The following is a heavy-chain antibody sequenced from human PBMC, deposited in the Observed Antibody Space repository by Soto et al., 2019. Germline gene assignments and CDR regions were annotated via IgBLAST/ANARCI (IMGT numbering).Heavy chain of an antibody. J-gene: IGHJ6*02. V-gene: IGHV4-59*08. D-gene: IGHD1-1*01. CDR3: VRQGIGNLHGLVDV. CDR1: SGPSSSHN. Sequence: QVQLQQSGPGLVKPSETLSVTCSVSSGPSSSHNWGWIRQPPGRGLEWIGYVYSTGGTSYNPSLKSRVTISADTSTNHISLTLTSVTAADTAVYYCVRQGIGNLHGLVDVWGQGTTVRVSS. CDR2: VYSTGGT.